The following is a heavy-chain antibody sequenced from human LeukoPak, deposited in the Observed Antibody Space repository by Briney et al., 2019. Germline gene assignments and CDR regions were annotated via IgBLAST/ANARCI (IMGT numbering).Heavy chain of an antibody. J-gene: IGHJ3*02. CDR3: ARRRDPGAFDI. Sequence: GESLQISCQGSGCIFTSYWIGWVRQLPGKGLEWMGIIYPGDSDTIYSPSFQGQVTISADKPISTAYLQWSSLKASDTAMYYCARRRDPGAFDIWGQGTMVTVSS. CDR2: IYPGDSDT. CDR1: GCIFTSYW. D-gene: IGHD5-24*01. V-gene: IGHV5-51*01.